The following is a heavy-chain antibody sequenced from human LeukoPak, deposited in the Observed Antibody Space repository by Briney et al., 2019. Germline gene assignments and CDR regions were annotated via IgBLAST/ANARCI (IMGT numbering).Heavy chain of an antibody. Sequence: PGGSLRLSCAAAGFPFSSYWMHWVRQAPGKGLVGVSRINSDGSSTSYADSVKGRFTISRDNAKNTLYLQMNSLRAEDTAVYYCARGNWNYPDYWGQGTLVTVSS. V-gene: IGHV3-74*01. CDR2: INSDGSST. CDR1: GFPFSSYW. CDR3: ARGNWNYPDY. D-gene: IGHD1-7*01. J-gene: IGHJ4*02.